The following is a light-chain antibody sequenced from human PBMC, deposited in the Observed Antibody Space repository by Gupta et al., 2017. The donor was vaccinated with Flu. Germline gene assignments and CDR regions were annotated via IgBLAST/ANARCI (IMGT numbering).Light chain of an antibody. Sequence: ERATLSCRASQSVFRNYLAWYQHRPGQAPRLLIWGASNRVTGIPDRFSGSGSGTDFALTISRLEPEDLAVYHCQQYSSSPRTFGQGTKVEIK. V-gene: IGKV3-20*01. CDR2: GAS. J-gene: IGKJ1*01. CDR1: QSVFRNY. CDR3: QQYSSSPRT.